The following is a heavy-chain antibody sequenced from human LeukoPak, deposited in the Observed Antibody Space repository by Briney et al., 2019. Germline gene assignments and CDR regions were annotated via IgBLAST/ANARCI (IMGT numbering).Heavy chain of an antibody. J-gene: IGHJ4*02. CDR1: GGSISSGSYY. D-gene: IGHD5-24*01. V-gene: IGHV4-61*02. Sequence: SQTLFLXCTVSGGSISSGSYYWSWIRQPAGKGLEWIGRIYTSGSTNYNPSLKSRVTISVDTSKNQFSLKLSSVTAADTAVYYCASQRWGAYYFDYWGQGTLVTVSS. CDR2: IYTSGST. CDR3: ASQRWGAYYFDY.